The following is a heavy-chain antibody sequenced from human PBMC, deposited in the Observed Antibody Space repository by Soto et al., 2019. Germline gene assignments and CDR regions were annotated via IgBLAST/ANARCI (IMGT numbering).Heavy chain of an antibody. CDR2: ISSTTNYI. V-gene: IGHV3-21*06. CDR1: GFTFTRYS. CDR3: ARESEDFTSNFDY. J-gene: IGHJ4*02. Sequence: EVQLVESGGGLVKPGGSLRLSCAASGFTFTRYSMNWVRQAPGKGLEWVSSISSTTNYIYYGVSMKGRFTISRDNAKNSLYLEMNSLRAEDTAVYYCARESEDFTSNFDYWGQGTLVTVSS.